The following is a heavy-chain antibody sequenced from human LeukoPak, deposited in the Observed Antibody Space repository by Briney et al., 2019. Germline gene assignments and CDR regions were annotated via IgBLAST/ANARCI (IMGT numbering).Heavy chain of an antibody. Sequence: GGSLRLSCAASGFTFSSYELSWVRQAPGKGLEWISYISSGSTTIKYAESVRGRFTISRDDARESLYLQMNSLRAEDTAIYYCGASRQYVGAFDIWGQGTLVTVSS. CDR3: GASRQYVGAFDI. J-gene: IGHJ3*02. V-gene: IGHV3-48*03. D-gene: IGHD2-2*01. CDR2: ISSGSTTI. CDR1: GFTFSSYE.